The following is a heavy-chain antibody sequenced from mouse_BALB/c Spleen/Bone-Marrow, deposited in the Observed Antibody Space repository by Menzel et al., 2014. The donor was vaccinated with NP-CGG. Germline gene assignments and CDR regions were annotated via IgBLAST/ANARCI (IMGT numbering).Heavy chain of an antibody. J-gene: IGHJ2*01. CDR1: GFIFSDYA. V-gene: IGHV5-9-4*01. D-gene: IGHD2-5*01. Sequence: EVHLMESGGALVKPGGSLKLSCAASGFIFSDYAMSWVRQSPEKRLEWVAEISNGGNYTYYPDTVTGRFTISRDNAKNTLYLEMSSLRSEDTAMYYCSRNSNYSFDFWGQGTTLTVSS. CDR2: ISNGGNYT. CDR3: SRNSNYSFDF.